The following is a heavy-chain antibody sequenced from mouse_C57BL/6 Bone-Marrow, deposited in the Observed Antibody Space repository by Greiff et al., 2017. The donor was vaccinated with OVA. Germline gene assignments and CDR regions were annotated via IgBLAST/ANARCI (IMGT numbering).Heavy chain of an antibody. CDR1: GFTFSSYA. Sequence: EVQLVESGEGLVKPGGSLKLSCAASGFTFSSYAMSWVRQTPEKRLEWVAYISSGGDYIYYADTGKGRFTISRDNARNTLYLQMSSLKSEDTAMYYCTREGLLYYFDYWGQGTTLTVSS. CDR2: ISSGGDYI. J-gene: IGHJ2*01. D-gene: IGHD2-3*01. CDR3: TREGLLYYFDY. V-gene: IGHV5-9-1*02.